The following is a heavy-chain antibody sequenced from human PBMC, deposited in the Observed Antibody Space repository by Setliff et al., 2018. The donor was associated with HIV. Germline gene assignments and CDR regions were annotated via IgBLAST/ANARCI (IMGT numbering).Heavy chain of an antibody. Sequence: SETLSLTCTVSSGSVSRSDYYWGWIRQTPGKGLEWIGSIYWSGLTFYKPSLKSRVTISVGTSKNQFSLRLSSVAAGDTAVYYCARSIVPVASGYYYFEYWGQGTLVTVSS. J-gene: IGHJ4*02. V-gene: IGHV4-39*01. CDR2: IYWSGLT. CDR1: SGSVSRSDYY. D-gene: IGHD3-3*01. CDR3: ARSIVPVASGYYYFEY.